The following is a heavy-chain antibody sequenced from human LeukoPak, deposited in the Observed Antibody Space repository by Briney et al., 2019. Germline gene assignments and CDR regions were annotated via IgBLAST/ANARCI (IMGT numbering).Heavy chain of an antibody. CDR3: ARFHANPRYYGMDV. CDR2: ISSSSSYI. Sequence: GGSLRLSRAASGFTFSSYSMNWVRQAPGKGLEWVSSISSSSSYIYYADSVKGRFTISRDNAKNSLYLQMNSLRAEDTAVYYCARFHANPRYYGMDVWGQGTTVTVSS. V-gene: IGHV3-21*01. J-gene: IGHJ6*02. CDR1: GFTFSSYS.